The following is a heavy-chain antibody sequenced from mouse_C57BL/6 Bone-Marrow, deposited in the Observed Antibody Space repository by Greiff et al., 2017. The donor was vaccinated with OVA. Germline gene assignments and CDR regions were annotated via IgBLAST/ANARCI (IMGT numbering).Heavy chain of an antibody. Sequence: QVQLQQPGAELVKPGASVKLSCKASGYTFTSYWMHWVKQRPGRGLEWIGRFDPNSGGTKYNEKFKSKATLTVDKPSSTAYMQLSSLTSEDSAVYYCARPPYDYPYAMDYWGQGTSVTVSS. D-gene: IGHD2-4*01. CDR2: FDPNSGGT. V-gene: IGHV1-72*01. CDR1: GYTFTSYW. CDR3: ARPPYDYPYAMDY. J-gene: IGHJ4*01.